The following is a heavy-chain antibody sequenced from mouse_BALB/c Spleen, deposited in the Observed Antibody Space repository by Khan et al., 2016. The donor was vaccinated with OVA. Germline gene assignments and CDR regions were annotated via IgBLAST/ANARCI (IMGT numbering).Heavy chain of an antibody. J-gene: IGHJ3*01. Sequence: EVELVESGGGLVKPGGPLKLSCAASGFTFSSYAMSWVRQTPEKRLEWVATISSGGDYTYYPDSVKGRFTISRDNAKNTLYHQMRSLRSEDTSMYYCARHNYGPFAYWGQGPLVTVSA. D-gene: IGHD1-1*01. V-gene: IGHV5-9-3*01. CDR1: GFTFSSYA. CDR2: ISSGGDYT. CDR3: ARHNYGPFAY.